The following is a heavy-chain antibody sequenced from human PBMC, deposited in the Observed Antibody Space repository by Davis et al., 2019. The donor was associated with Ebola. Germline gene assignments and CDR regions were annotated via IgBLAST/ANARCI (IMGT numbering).Heavy chain of an antibody. J-gene: IGHJ4*02. CDR1: GGSSSGYY. CDR2: INHSGST. Sequence: PSETLSLTCAVYGGSSSGYYWSWIRQPPGKGLEWLGEINHSGSTNYNPSLKSRVTISVDTSKNQFSLKLSSVTAADTAVYYCARGSPTMRGSFDYWGQGTLVTVSS. CDR3: ARGSPTMRGSFDY. D-gene: IGHD3-10*01. V-gene: IGHV4-34*01.